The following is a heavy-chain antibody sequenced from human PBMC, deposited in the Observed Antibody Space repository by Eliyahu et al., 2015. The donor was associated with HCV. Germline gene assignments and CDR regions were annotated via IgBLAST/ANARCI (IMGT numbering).Heavy chain of an antibody. J-gene: IGHJ4*02. CDR1: GFTFXXYG. Sequence: QVQLVESGGGVVQPGESLXLSCTSSGFTFXXYGXHWVRQAPGEGLEWLAFIRYDGGNQYYGDSVKGRFTISRDNSKNTLYLQMNSLRPEDTAVYYCAKDALITSGWYRGIYWGQGTLVTVSS. D-gene: IGHD6-19*01. CDR2: IRYDGGNQ. V-gene: IGHV3-30*02. CDR3: AKDALITSGWYRGIY.